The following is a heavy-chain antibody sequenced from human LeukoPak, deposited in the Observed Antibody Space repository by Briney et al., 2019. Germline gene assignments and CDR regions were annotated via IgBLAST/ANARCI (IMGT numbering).Heavy chain of an antibody. Sequence: PSETLSLTCSVSGGSITSSSYYWAWIRQPPEKGLEWIGSIYYTGGTYYNPPLKSRATISLDTSKSQFSLKLTSVTAADTAVYYCARDSRTARDSRTAVVGRGDYWGQGTLVTVSS. J-gene: IGHJ4*02. CDR1: GGSITSSSYY. CDR3: ARDSRTARDSRTAVVGRGDY. D-gene: IGHD1-26*01. CDR2: IYYTGGT. V-gene: IGHV4-39*07.